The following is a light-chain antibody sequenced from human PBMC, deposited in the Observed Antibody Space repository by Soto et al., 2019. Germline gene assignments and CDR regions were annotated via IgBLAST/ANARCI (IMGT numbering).Light chain of an antibody. CDR2: AAS. V-gene: IGKV1-9*01. CDR1: QGISSH. Sequence: IQLTQSPSSLSASVGDRVTISCRASQGISSHLPWYQQKPGKAPMLLIYAASTLQSGVPSRFSGSGSGTDIPLTITSLEDEDAATYYYQQVKYYVTFGQGTRLEIK. CDR3: QQVKYYVT. J-gene: IGKJ5*01.